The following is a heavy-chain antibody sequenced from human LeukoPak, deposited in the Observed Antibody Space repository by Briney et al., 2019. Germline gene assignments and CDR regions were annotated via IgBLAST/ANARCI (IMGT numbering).Heavy chain of an antibody. J-gene: IGHJ4*02. CDR1: GGTSIGYA. CDR2: IIPIFGTA. D-gene: IGHD5-24*01. V-gene: IGHV1-69*13. CDR3: ARFRDGYNRGYFDY. Sequence: SVKVSCKASGGTSIGYAISWVRQAPGQGLEWMGGIIPIFGTANYAQKFQGRVTITADESTSTAYMELSSLRSEDTAVYYCARFRDGYNRGYFDYWGQGTLVTVSS.